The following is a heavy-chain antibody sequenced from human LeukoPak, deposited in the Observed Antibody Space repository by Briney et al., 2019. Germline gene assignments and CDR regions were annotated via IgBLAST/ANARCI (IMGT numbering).Heavy chain of an antibody. CDR1: GFTFSDYY. CDR3: ARERGYYGSGSYYPNHYYMDV. J-gene: IGHJ6*03. Sequence: TGGSLRLSCAASGFTFSDYYMSWIRQAPGKGLEWVSYISSSGSTIYYADSVKGRFTISRDNSKNTLYLQMNSLRAEDTAVYYCARERGYYGSGSYYPNHYYMDVWGKGTTVTISS. D-gene: IGHD3-10*01. CDR2: ISSSGSTI. V-gene: IGHV3-11*01.